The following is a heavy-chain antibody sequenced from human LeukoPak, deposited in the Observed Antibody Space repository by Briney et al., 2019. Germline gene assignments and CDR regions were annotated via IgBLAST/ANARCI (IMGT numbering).Heavy chain of an antibody. CDR1: GGTFSSYA. V-gene: IGHV1-69*04. CDR2: IIPILGIA. J-gene: IGHJ3*02. D-gene: IGHD2-21*02. CDR3: AVGGDFDAFDI. Sequence: ASVKVPCKASGGTFSSYAISWVRQAPGQGLEWMGRIIPILGIANYAQKFQGRVTITADKSTSTAYMELSSLRSEDTAVYYCAVGGDFDAFDIWGQGTMVTVSS.